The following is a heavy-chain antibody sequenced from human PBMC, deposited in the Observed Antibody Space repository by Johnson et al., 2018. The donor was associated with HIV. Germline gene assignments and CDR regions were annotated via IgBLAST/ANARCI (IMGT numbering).Heavy chain of an antibody. J-gene: IGHJ3*02. V-gene: IGHV3-7*05. CDR2: IKEDGSEK. D-gene: IGHD5-24*01. CDR3: ARRSGYAFDI. Sequence: VQLVESGGGLVQPGGSLRLSCAASGLIFRTYCMSWVRQAPGKGLEWVANIKEDGSEKYYVDSVKGRFTISRDNAKNSLSLQMNSLRVEDTAVYYCARRSGYAFDIWGQGTMVTVSS. CDR1: GLIFRTYC.